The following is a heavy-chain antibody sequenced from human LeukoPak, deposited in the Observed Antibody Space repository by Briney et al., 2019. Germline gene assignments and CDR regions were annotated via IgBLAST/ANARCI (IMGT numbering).Heavy chain of an antibody. CDR3: ARGRRIAARLCHDWFDP. J-gene: IGHJ5*02. D-gene: IGHD6-6*01. CDR1: GGTFSSYA. V-gene: IGHV1-8*03. Sequence: GASVRVSCKASGGTFSSYAISWVRQAPGQGLEWMGWMNPNSGNTGYAQKFQGRVTITRNTSISTAYMELSSLRSEDTAVYYCARGRRIAARLCHDWFDPWGQGTLVTVSS. CDR2: MNPNSGNT.